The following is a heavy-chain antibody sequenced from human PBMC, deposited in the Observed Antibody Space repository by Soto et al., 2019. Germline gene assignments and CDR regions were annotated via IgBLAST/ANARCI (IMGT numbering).Heavy chain of an antibody. D-gene: IGHD6-19*01. CDR1: GYSISSGYY. CDR3: ARDRSGWSHYYYYGMDV. J-gene: IGHJ6*02. Sequence: SETLSLTCAVSGYSISSGYYWGWIRQPPGKGLEWIGSIYHSGSTNYNPSLKSRVTISVDKSKNQFSLKLSSVTAADTAVYYCARDRSGWSHYYYYGMDVWGQGTTVTVSS. CDR2: IYHSGST. V-gene: IGHV4-38-2*02.